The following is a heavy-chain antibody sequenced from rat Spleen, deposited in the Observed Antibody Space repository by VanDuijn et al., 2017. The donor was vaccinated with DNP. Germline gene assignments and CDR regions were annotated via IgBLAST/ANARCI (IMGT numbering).Heavy chain of an antibody. CDR3: ARGVSSYYGYNSYWYFDF. CDR1: GYSITSNY. D-gene: IGHD1-9*01. V-gene: IGHV3-1*01. CDR2: ISYSGST. Sequence: EVQLQESGPGLVKPSQSLSLTCSVTGYSITSNYWGWIRKFPGNRMEWIGYISYSGSTGYNPSLKGRISITRDTSKNQFFLQLNSVTTEDKATYYCARGVSSYYGYNSYWYFDFWGPGTMVTVSS. J-gene: IGHJ1*01.